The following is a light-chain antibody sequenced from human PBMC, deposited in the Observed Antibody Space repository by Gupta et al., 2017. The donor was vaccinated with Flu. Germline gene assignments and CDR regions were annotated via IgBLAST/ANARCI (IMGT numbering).Light chain of an antibody. CDR1: NIGLKN. CDR3: QVWDSSYV. J-gene: IGLJ1*01. V-gene: IGLV3-9*01. CDR2: RDS. Sequence: SYELIQPVAVSVALGQTAAITCGGDNIGLKNVHWYQQKPGQAPVLVIYRDSSRPSGIPERFSGSNWGNTATLTISRAQAGDEADYYCQVWDSSYVFGAGTKVTVL.